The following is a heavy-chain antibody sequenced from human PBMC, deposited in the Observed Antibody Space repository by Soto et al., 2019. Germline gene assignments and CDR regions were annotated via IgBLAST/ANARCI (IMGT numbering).Heavy chain of an antibody. CDR3: AREGTYYYDSRTPYGMDV. CDR1: GFTFSSYG. J-gene: IGHJ6*02. CDR2: IWYDGSNK. Sequence: GGSLRLSCAASGFTFSSYGMHWVRQAPGKGLEWVAVIWYDGSNKYYADSVKGRFTISRDNSKNTLYLQMNSLRAEDTAVYYCAREGTYYYDSRTPYGMDVWGQGTTVTVSS. V-gene: IGHV3-33*01. D-gene: IGHD3-22*01.